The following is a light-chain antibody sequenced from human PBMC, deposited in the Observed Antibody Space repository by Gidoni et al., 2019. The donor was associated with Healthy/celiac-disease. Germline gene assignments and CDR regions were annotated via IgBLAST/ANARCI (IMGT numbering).Light chain of an antibody. Sequence: IVFTQSPATLSLSPGERATLSCRASQSVSSYLAWYQQKPGQAPRLLIYDASNRATGIPARFSGSGSGTEFTLTISSLEPEDFAVYYCQQRSNWPTITFGQGTRVEIK. CDR2: DAS. CDR1: QSVSSY. J-gene: IGKJ5*01. CDR3: QQRSNWPTIT. V-gene: IGKV3-11*01.